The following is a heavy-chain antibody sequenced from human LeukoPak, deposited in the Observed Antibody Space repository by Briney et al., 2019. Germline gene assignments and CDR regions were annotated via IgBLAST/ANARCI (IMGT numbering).Heavy chain of an antibody. D-gene: IGHD3-22*01. CDR2: INHSGST. CDR3: ARHRKRSGGYFGSGHDGFDI. V-gene: IGHV4-34*01. CDR1: GFTVSSNY. J-gene: IGHJ3*02. Sequence: PGGSLGLFCAASGFTVSSNYMSWVRQAPGKGLEWIGEINHSGSTNYIPSLESRVTLSVDTPKNQFSLNLNSVTAADTAVYYCARHRKRSGGYFGSGHDGFDIWGQGTMVTVSS.